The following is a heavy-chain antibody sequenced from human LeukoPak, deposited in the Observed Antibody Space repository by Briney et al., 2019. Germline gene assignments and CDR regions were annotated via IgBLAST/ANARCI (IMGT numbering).Heavy chain of an antibody. V-gene: IGHV3-13*01. CDR1: GLTLGGHD. D-gene: IGHD5-18*01. J-gene: IGHJ4*02. Sequence: GGSLGLSCTASGLTLGGHDMHWVRQTTGDGLEWVAAVSAGHHAFYAGSVRGRFTVSREDAKNSLFLQMNSLRAGDTAIYYCVREARGYHYTYFDYWGQGSLVTVSS. CDR2: VSAGHHA. CDR3: VREARGYHYTYFDY.